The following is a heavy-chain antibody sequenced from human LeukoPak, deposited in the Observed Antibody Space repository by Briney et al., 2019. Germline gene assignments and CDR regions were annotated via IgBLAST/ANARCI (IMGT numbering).Heavy chain of an antibody. D-gene: IGHD1-14*01. CDR1: GFTFSSYS. V-gene: IGHV3-21*01. CDR3: ARDVYRIFDY. J-gene: IGHJ4*02. CDR2: ISGTASDT. Sequence: GGSLRLSCAASGFTFSSYSMNWVRQAPGKGLEWGSSISGTASDTYYTDSLKGLFTVSRDNANNSLYLQMNSLRAEDTAVYYCARDVYRIFDYWGLGTLVTVSS.